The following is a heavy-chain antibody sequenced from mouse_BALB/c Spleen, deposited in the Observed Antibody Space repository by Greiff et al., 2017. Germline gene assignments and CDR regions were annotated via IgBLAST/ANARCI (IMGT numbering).Heavy chain of an antibody. CDR2: IYPGGGYT. CDR3: AREWGNMITFYAMDY. CDR1: GYTFTNYW. Sequence: QVQLQQSGAELVRPGTSVKISCKASGYTFTNYWLGWVKQRPGHGLEWIGDIYPGGGYTNYNEKFKGKATLTADTSSSTAYMQLSSLTSEDSAVYFCAREWGNMITFYAMDYWGQGTSVTVSS. V-gene: IGHV1-63*02. J-gene: IGHJ4*01. D-gene: IGHD2-4*01.